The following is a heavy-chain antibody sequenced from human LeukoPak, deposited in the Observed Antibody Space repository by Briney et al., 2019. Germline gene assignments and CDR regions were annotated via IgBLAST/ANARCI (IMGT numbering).Heavy chain of an antibody. J-gene: IGHJ5*02. CDR2: IYYSGST. CDR1: GGSISSYY. V-gene: IGHV4-59*01. CDR3: ARALRYYGSGSYYNVNWFDP. D-gene: IGHD3-10*01. Sequence: KSSETLSLTCTVSGGSISSYYWSWIRQPPGKGLEWIGYIYYSGSTNYNPSLKRGVTISVETSKKQISLKKSSVTAADTAVYYCARALRYYGSGSYYNVNWFDPWGQGTLVTVSS.